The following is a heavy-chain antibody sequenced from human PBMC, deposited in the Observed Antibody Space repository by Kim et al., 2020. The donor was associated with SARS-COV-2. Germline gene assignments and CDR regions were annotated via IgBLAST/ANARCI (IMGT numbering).Heavy chain of an antibody. J-gene: IGHJ6*02. CDR1: GFTFNTYA. CDR3: VKGGGGMDV. Sequence: GGSLRLSCSASGFTFNTYAMHWVRQAPGKGLEYVSAISSNGGTTYYADSVKGRFTISRDNSKNTLSHQMSSLRAEDTAVYYCVKGGGGMDVWGQGTTVTV. CDR2: ISSNGGTT. V-gene: IGHV3-64D*06. D-gene: IGHD3-16*01.